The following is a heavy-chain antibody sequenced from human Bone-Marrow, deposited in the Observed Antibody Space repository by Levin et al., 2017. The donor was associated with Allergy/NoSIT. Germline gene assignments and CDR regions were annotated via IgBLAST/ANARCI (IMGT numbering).Heavy chain of an antibody. J-gene: IGHJ5*02. D-gene: IGHD1-1*01. V-gene: IGHV3-23*01. Sequence: GESLKISCAASGFTFSSYAMSWVRQAPGKGLEWVSAISGSGGSTYYADSVKGRFTISRDNSKNTLYLQMNSLRAEDTAVYYCAKNWNPYPNWFDPWGQGTLVTVSS. CDR1: GFTFSSYA. CDR2: ISGSGGST. CDR3: AKNWNPYPNWFDP.